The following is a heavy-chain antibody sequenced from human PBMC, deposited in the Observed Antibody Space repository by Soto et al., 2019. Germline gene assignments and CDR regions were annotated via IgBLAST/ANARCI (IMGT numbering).Heavy chain of an antibody. CDR2: ISDTGGGT. D-gene: IGHD3-22*01. J-gene: IGHJ5*02. V-gene: IGHV3-23*01. CDR3: AVGRHKTSGSNTWFDP. CDR1: GVNFSSYA. Sequence: GGSLRLSCAASGVNFSSYAMNWVRQAPGKGLEWVSTISDTGGGTFYAGSVKGRFTISKDNSKNTLYLQMHSLRADDSAIYFCAVGRHKTSGSNTWFDPWGRGTLVTVSS.